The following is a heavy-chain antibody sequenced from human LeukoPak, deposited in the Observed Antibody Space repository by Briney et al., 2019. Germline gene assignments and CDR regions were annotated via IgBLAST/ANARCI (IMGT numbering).Heavy chain of an antibody. V-gene: IGHV4-4*07. D-gene: IGHD6-19*01. CDR1: GDSISPYY. CDR3: SRGGGQWLIPDFDY. Sequence: SETLSLTCTVSGDSISPYYWSWIRQSAEKGLQWIGRVSAGGTTDYNPSLKSRVTMSVDTSKTQFSLKMTSVTAADTAVYYCSRGGGQWLIPDFDYWGQGPLVIVSS. J-gene: IGHJ4*02. CDR2: VSAGGTT.